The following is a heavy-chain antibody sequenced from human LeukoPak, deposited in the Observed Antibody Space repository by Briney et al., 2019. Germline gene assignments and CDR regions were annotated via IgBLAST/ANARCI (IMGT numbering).Heavy chain of an antibody. CDR3: AKDLSYCTITSCSYYYYGMDV. D-gene: IGHD2-2*01. CDR1: GFTFSSYE. CDR2: ISSSGGNI. J-gene: IGHJ6*02. V-gene: IGHV3-48*03. Sequence: PGGSLTLSCSASGFTFSSYEMIWVRQAPGKGLEWVTYISSSGGNIYYADSVKGRFTISRDNAKNSLYLQMNSLRAEDTAVYYCAKDLSYCTITSCSYYYYGMDVWGRGTTVTVSS.